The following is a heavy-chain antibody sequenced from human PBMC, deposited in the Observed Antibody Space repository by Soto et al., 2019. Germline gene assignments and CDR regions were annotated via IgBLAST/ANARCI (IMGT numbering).Heavy chain of an antibody. Sequence: ASVKVSCKASGFTFTSSAMQWVRQARGQRLEWIGWIVVGSGNTNYAQKFQERVTITRDMSTSTAYMELSSLRSEDTAVYYCAAGPTGAVYDFWSGFSDYWGQGTLVTVSS. D-gene: IGHD3-3*01. J-gene: IGHJ4*02. CDR3: AAGPTGAVYDFWSGFSDY. CDR2: IVVGSGNT. CDR1: GFTFTSSA. V-gene: IGHV1-58*02.